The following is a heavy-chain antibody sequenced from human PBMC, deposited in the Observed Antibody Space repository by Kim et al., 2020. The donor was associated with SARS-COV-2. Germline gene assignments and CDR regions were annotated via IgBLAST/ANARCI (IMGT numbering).Heavy chain of an antibody. Sequence: GGSLRLSCVVSGFTFSESWMSWVRQAPGKGLEWVANIKQDGSEKFYVDSVKGRFIISRDNAKNSLYLQMNGLRAEDAALYYCAKNGRSWAYWGRGTLVTVSS. V-gene: IGHV3-7*03. CDR2: IKQDGSEK. D-gene: IGHD2-8*01. CDR3: AKNGRSWAY. CDR1: GFTFSESW. J-gene: IGHJ4*02.